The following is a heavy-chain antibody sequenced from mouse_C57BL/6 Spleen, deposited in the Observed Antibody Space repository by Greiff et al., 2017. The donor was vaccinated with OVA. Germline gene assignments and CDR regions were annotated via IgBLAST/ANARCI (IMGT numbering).Heavy chain of an antibody. D-gene: IGHD2-4*01. Sequence: DVKLVESGGGLVKPGGSLKLSCAASGFTFSSYAMSWVRQTPEKRLEWVATISDGGSYTYYPDNVKGRFTISRDNAKNNLYLQMSHLKSEDTAMYYCARDQGDYDGGDYYAMDYWGQGTSVTVSA. J-gene: IGHJ4*01. CDR1: GFTFSSYA. CDR3: ARDQGDYDGGDYYAMDY. V-gene: IGHV5-4*01. CDR2: ISDGGSYT.